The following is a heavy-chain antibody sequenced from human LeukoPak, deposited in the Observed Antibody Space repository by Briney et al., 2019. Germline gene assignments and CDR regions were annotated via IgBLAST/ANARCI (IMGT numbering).Heavy chain of an antibody. V-gene: IGHV3-21*01. J-gene: IGHJ4*02. Sequence: GGSLRLSCAASGFAFSSYGMNWVRQAPGKGLEWVSSISSSSNYIYYADSVKGRFTISRDNAKNSLYLQMNSLRAEDTAVYYCARLRSSIAAAGKDYWGQGTLVTVSS. CDR3: ARLRSSIAAAGKDY. CDR2: ISSSSNYI. D-gene: IGHD6-13*01. CDR1: GFAFSSYG.